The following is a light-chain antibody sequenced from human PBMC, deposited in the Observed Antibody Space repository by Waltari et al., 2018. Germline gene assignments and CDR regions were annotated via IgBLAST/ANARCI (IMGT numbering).Light chain of an antibody. Sequence: QSALTQPRSVSGSPGQSVTISCTGTSTDVGGYHYVSWYQQHPNKAPKLLSYDINKRPSGVPDRFSGSKSGNAASLTISGLQAEDEADYYCCSYVGSNTYWVFGGGTKLTVL. V-gene: IGLV2-11*01. J-gene: IGLJ3*02. CDR3: CSYVGSNTYWV. CDR1: STDVGGYHY. CDR2: DIN.